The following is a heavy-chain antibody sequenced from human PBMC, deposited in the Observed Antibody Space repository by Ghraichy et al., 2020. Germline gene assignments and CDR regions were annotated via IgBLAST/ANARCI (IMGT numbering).Heavy chain of an antibody. CDR1: GFSLSTSGVG. D-gene: IGHD3-22*01. Sequence: SGPTLVKPTQTLTLTCTFSGFSLSTSGVGVGWIRQPPGKALEWLGFIYWDDDKRYSPSLKSRLTITKDTSKNQVVLTMTNMDPVDTATYYCAHSVGQWLLTPHPFDYWGQGTLVTVSS. J-gene: IGHJ4*02. CDR2: IYWDDDK. CDR3: AHSVGQWLLTPHPFDY. V-gene: IGHV2-5*02.